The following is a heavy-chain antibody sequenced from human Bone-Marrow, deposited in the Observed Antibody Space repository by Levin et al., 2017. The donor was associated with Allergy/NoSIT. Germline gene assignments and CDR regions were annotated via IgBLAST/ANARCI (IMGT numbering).Heavy chain of an antibody. Sequence: LSLTCAASGFTFSDYYMSWLRQAPGKGLEWVSYISSSSSYTNYADSVKGRFTISRDNAKNSLYLQMNSLRAEDTAVYYCARVAHGGPGDAFDIWGQGTMVTVSS. J-gene: IGHJ3*02. CDR3: ARVAHGGPGDAFDI. CDR1: GFTFSDYY. D-gene: IGHD2-15*01. CDR2: ISSSSSYT. V-gene: IGHV3-11*05.